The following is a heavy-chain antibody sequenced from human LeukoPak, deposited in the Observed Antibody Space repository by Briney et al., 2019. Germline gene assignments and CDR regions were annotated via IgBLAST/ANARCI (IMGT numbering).Heavy chain of an antibody. V-gene: IGHV3-73*01. CDR3: TRFVGATSFDY. CDR1: GFTFSGSA. J-gene: IGHJ4*02. CDR2: IRSKANSCAT. D-gene: IGHD1-26*01. Sequence: GGSLRLSCAASGFTFSGSAMHWVRQASGKGLEWVGRIRSKANSCATAYAASVKGRFTISRDDSKNTAYLQMNSLKTEDTAVYYCTRFVGATSFDYWGQGTLVTVSS.